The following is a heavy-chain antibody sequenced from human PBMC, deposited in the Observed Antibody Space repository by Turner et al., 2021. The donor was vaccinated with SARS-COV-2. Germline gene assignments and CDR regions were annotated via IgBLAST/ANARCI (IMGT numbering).Heavy chain of an antibody. CDR1: GGSISSSSYY. CDR3: AGERAAYYDFWSGYYGNNYYYGMDV. D-gene: IGHD3-3*01. V-gene: IGHV4-39*01. J-gene: IGHJ6*02. CDR2: IYYSGST. Sequence: QLQLQESGPGLVKPSETLSLTCTVSGGSISSSSYYWGWIRQPTGKGLEWIGSIYYSGSTYYNPSLKSRVTISVDTSKNQFSLKLSSVTAADTAVYYCAGERAAYYDFWSGYYGNNYYYGMDVWGQGTTVTVSS.